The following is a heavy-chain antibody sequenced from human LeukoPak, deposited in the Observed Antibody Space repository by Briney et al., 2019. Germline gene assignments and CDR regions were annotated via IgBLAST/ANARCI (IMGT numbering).Heavy chain of an antibody. CDR1: GGSISSYY. CDR3: ARTSYSYYYDSSGYYGGGRGLFDY. Sequence: SETLSLTCTVSGGSISSYYWSWIRQPPGKGLEGFGYIYYSGSTNYNPSLKSRVTISVDTSKNQFSLKLSSVTAADTAVYYCARTSYSYYYDSSGYYGGGRGLFDYWGQGTLVTVSS. V-gene: IGHV4-59*01. CDR2: IYYSGST. D-gene: IGHD3-22*01. J-gene: IGHJ4*02.